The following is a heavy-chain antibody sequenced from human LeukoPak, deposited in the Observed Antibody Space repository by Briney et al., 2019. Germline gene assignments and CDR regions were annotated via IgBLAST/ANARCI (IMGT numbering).Heavy chain of an antibody. D-gene: IGHD1-26*01. Sequence: GGSLRLSCAASGFTFSSYAMSWVRQAPGRGLEWVSIVSDSGSSTYYADSVKGRFTISRDNAKNSLHLQMHSLRAEDTAVYYCARDRGSYSDNWFDPWGQGTLVTVSS. CDR3: ARDRGSYSDNWFDP. CDR1: GFTFSSYA. CDR2: VSDSGSST. V-gene: IGHV3-23*01. J-gene: IGHJ5*02.